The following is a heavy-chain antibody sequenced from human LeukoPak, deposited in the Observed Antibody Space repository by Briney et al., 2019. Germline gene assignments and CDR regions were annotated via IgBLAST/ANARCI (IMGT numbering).Heavy chain of an antibody. V-gene: IGHV1-69*04. CDR1: GGTFSSYA. J-gene: IGHJ4*02. D-gene: IGHD1-26*01. Sequence: SVKVSCKASGGTFSSYAISWVRQAPGQGLEWMGRIIPILGIANYAQKFQGRVTITADKSTSTAYMELSSLRSEDTAVYYCARDSRKNGGSYYTDYWGQGTLVTVSS. CDR3: ARDSRKNGGSYYTDY. CDR2: IIPILGIA.